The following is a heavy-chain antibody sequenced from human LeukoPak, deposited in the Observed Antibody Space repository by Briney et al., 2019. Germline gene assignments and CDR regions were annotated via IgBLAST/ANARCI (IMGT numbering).Heavy chain of an antibody. V-gene: IGHV3-23*01. D-gene: IGHD3-10*01. J-gene: IGHJ5*02. CDR2: ISGSGGST. CDR3: VKEYRLGSYYLRWFDP. CDR1: GFTFSSYA. Sequence: GGSLRLSCAASGFTFSSYAMSWVRQAPGKGPECVSAISGSGGSTYYADSVKGRFTISRDNSKNTLYLQMNSLRAEDTAVYYFVKEYRLGSYYLRWFDPWGQGSMVSVSS.